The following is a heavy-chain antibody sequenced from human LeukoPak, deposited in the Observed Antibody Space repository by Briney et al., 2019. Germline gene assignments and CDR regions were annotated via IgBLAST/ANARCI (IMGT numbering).Heavy chain of an antibody. J-gene: IGHJ4*02. CDR3: AKDRGYCSSTSCPVDY. CDR2: ISGSGGST. CDR1: GFTFSSYA. D-gene: IGHD2-2*01. Sequence: RGSLRLSCAASGFTFSSYAMSWVRQAPGKGLEWVSAISGSGGSTYYADSVKGRFTISRDNSKNTLYLQTNSLRAEDTAVYYCAKDRGYCSSTSCPVDYWGQGTLVTVSS. V-gene: IGHV3-23*01.